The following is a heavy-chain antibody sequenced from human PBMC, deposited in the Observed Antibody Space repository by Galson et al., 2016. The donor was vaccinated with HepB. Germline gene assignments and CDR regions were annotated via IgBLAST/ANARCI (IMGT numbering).Heavy chain of an antibody. Sequence: ETLSLTCTVSGGSISSSSYYWGWIRQPPGKGLEWIGSLYYSGITYYNLSLKSRITINPDTSKNQFSLQLNSVTPEDTAVYYCARVTVAGTGGFDPWGQGTLVTVSS. D-gene: IGHD6-19*01. J-gene: IGHJ5*02. CDR1: GGSISSSSYY. CDR3: ARVTVAGTGGFDP. CDR2: LYYSGIT. V-gene: IGHV4-39*01.